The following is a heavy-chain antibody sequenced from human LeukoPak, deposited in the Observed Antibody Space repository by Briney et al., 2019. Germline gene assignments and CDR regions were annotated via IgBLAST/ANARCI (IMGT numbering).Heavy chain of an antibody. CDR3: AKDRSESYFYFDF. Sequence: GGSLRLSCAASAFTFSSYAMSWVRQAPGKGLEWVSAISGSGGSTYYADSVKGRFTISRDNSKNTLYLQMNSLRAEDTAVYYCAKDRSESYFYFDFWGQGTLVTVSS. D-gene: IGHD1-26*01. J-gene: IGHJ4*02. CDR1: AFTFSSYA. V-gene: IGHV3-23*01. CDR2: ISGSGGST.